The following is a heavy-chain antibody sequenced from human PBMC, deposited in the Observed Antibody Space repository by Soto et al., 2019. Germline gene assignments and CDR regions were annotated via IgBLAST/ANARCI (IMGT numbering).Heavy chain of an antibody. CDR1: GFTFSNHW. Sequence: EVQLVESGGGVVQPGGSLRLSCAASGFTFSNHWMHWLRQGLGKGLVWVSGISSDGGRTISADSVKGRFTISRDNAKNTLYLQMNSLRAEDTAVYYCARGGSSGFKGHEYWGQGTLVTVSS. J-gene: IGHJ4*02. D-gene: IGHD3-22*01. CDR3: ARGGSSGFKGHEY. V-gene: IGHV3-74*01. CDR2: ISSDGGRT.